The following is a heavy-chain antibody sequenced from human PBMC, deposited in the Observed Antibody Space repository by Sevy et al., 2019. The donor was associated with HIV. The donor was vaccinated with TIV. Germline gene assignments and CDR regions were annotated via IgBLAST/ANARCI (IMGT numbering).Heavy chain of an antibody. CDR3: ARDPRIYGDYLLAYFDY. CDR2: IKQDGSEK. CDR1: GFTFSSYY. V-gene: IGHV3-7*01. D-gene: IGHD4-17*01. J-gene: IGHJ4*02. Sequence: GGSLRLSCAASGFTFSSYYMSWVRQAPGKGLEWVANIKQDGSEKYSVDSVKGRFTISRDDSKNTVFLQMDSLRAEDTAVYYCARDPRIYGDYLLAYFDYWGQGTLVTVSS.